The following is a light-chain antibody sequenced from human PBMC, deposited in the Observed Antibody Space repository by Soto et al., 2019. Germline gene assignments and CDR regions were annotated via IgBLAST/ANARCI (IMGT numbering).Light chain of an antibody. CDR2: DVS. CDR1: SSDVGGYNY. V-gene: IGLV2-14*01. J-gene: IGLJ1*01. Sequence: QSVLPQPASVYGSPGQSIPISCTGPSSDVGGYNYVSWYQQHPVKAPKLMIYDVSNRPSGVSNRFSGSKSGNTASLTISGLQAEDEADYYCSSYTSSSTLIFGTGTKVTVL. CDR3: SSYTSSSTLI.